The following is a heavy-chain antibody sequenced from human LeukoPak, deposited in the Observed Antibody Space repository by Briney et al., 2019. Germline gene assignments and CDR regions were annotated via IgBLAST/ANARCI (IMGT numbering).Heavy chain of an antibody. CDR1: GGTFSSYA. V-gene: IGHV1-69*13. Sequence: GASVKVSCKASGGTFSSYAISWVRQAPGQGLGWMGGIIPIFGTANYAQKFQGRVTITADESTSTAYMELSSLRSEDTAVYYCARPEGLYYYGMDVWGQGTTVTVSS. CDR3: ARPEGLYYYGMDV. CDR2: IIPIFGTA. J-gene: IGHJ6*02.